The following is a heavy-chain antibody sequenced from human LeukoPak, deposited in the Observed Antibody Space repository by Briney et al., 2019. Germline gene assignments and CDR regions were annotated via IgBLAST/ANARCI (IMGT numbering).Heavy chain of an antibody. CDR1: GYTFTSYG. Sequence: GASVKVSCKASGYTFTSYGISWVRQAPGQGLEGMGWISAYNGNTNYAQKLQGRVTMTTDTSTSTAYMELRSLRSDDTAVYYCARNSTEYFDWLLYYDYWGQGTLVTVSS. CDR2: ISAYNGNT. D-gene: IGHD3-9*01. V-gene: IGHV1-18*01. CDR3: ARNSTEYFDWLLYYDY. J-gene: IGHJ4*02.